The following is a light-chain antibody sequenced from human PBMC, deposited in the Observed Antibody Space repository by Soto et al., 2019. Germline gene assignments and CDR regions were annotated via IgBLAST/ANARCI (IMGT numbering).Light chain of an antibody. CDR1: QDIRNS. J-gene: IGKJ4*01. CDR3: QQYENLPLT. Sequence: DLQMTQSPSSLSASVGDRVTITCQASQDIRNSLNWYQQKPGKAPKLLIFDASDLETGVPSRFSGSGSGTDFTFSVSSPQPEDIATYYCQQYENLPLTFGGGTKVEI. V-gene: IGKV1-33*01. CDR2: DAS.